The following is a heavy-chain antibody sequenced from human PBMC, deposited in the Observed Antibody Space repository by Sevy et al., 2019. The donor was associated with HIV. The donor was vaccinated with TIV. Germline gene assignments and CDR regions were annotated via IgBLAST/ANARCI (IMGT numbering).Heavy chain of an antibody. J-gene: IGHJ4*02. CDR1: GFTFGDYA. D-gene: IGHD5-12*01. CDR3: TRALATADTPEYYFDY. Sequence: GGYLRPSCTSSGFTFGDYAMSWFRQAPGKGLEWVAFIRRNSHEPYGGTTEYAASVKGRFTISRDDSKSIAYLQMNSLKTEDTAVYYCTRALATADTPEYYFDYWGQGILVTVSS. V-gene: IGHV3-49*03. CDR2: IRRNSHEPYGGTT.